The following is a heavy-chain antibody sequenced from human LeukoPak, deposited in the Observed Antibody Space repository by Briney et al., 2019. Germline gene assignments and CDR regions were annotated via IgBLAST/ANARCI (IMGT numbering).Heavy chain of an antibody. Sequence: GASVKVSCKASGYTFTGYYMHWVRQAPGQGLEWMGRIIPILGIANYAQKFQGRVTITADKSTSTAYMELSSLRSEDTAVYYCARDASWFDPWGQGTLVTVSS. J-gene: IGHJ5*02. CDR1: GYTFTGYY. V-gene: IGHV1-69*04. CDR3: ARDASWFDP. CDR2: IIPILGIA.